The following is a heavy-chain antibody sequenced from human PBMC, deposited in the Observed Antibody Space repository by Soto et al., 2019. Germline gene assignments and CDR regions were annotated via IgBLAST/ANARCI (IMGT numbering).Heavy chain of an antibody. CDR1: GFTFSSYS. J-gene: IGHJ3*02. D-gene: IGHD6-6*01. Sequence: GRSPRLSCAASGFTFSSYSMNWVRQAPGKGLEWVSSISSSSSYIYYADSVKGRFTISRDNAKNSLYLQMNSLRAEDTAVYYCATTIAASQDAFDRRGQGKMVTVSS. V-gene: IGHV3-21*01. CDR2: ISSSSSYI. CDR3: ATTIAASQDAFDR.